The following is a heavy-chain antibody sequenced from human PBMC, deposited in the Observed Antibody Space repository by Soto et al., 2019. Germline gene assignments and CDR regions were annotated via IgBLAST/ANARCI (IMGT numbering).Heavy chain of an antibody. CDR1: GFTFSSYW. D-gene: IGHD1-26*01. CDR3: ARAPIVGATSDAFDI. Sequence: GGSLRLSCAASGFTFSSYWMSWVRQAPGKGLEWVANIKQDGSEKYYVDSVKGRFTISRDNAKNSLYLQMNSLRAEDTAVYYCARAPIVGATSDAFDIWGQGTMVTVSS. V-gene: IGHV3-7*01. CDR2: IKQDGSEK. J-gene: IGHJ3*02.